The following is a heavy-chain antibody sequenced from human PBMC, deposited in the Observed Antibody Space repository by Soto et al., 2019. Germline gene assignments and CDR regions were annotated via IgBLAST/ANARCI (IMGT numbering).Heavy chain of an antibody. Sequence: LSVTCPVSGGSIGSGGYCCVWIRQHPGKGLEWIGYIYYSGSTYYNPSLKSRVTISVDTSKNQFSLKLSSVTAADTAVYYCASRRAYTFHYWGQGALVTVSS. CDR3: ASRRAYTFHY. CDR1: GGSIGSGGYC. J-gene: IGHJ4*02. D-gene: IGHD2-2*02. V-gene: IGHV4-31*03. CDR2: IYYSGST.